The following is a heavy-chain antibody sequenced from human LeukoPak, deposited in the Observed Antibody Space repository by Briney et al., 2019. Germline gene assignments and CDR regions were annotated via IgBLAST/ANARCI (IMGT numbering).Heavy chain of an antibody. V-gene: IGHV4-34*01. CDR1: GGSFSGYY. CDR3: ARGFAPILPGYRLDY. J-gene: IGHJ4*02. D-gene: IGHD3-9*01. Sequence: PSETLSLTCAVYGGSFSGYYWSWIRQPPGEGREGIGEMNHSGSTNYNPSLKSRVTISVDTSKTQFSLKLRSVTAADPAVYYCARGFAPILPGYRLDYWGQGTLVTVSS. CDR2: MNHSGST.